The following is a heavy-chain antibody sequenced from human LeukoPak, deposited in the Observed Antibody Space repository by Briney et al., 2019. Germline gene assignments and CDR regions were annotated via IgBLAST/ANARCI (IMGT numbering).Heavy chain of an antibody. CDR2: ISAYNGNT. V-gene: IGHV1-18*01. Sequence: ASVKVSCKASGYTFTSYGISWVRQAPGQGLEWMGWISAYNGNTNYAQKLQGRVTMTTDTSTSTAYMELRSLRSDDTAVYYCARGYRDYVWGSYRLFDYWGQGTLVTVSS. J-gene: IGHJ4*02. D-gene: IGHD3-16*02. CDR3: ARGYRDYVWGSYRLFDY. CDR1: GYTFTSYG.